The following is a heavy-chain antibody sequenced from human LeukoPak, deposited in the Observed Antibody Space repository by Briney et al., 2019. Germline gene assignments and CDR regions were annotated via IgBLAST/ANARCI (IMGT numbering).Heavy chain of an antibody. CDR2: ISAYNGNT. J-gene: IGHJ6*04. CDR1: GYTFTSYG. CDR3: ARGLDIVVVPAAIGYYGMDV. V-gene: IGHV1-18*04. D-gene: IGHD2-2*02. Sequence: ASVKVSCKASGYTFTSYGISWVRQAPGQGLEWMGWISAYNGNTNYAQKLQGRVTMTTDTSTSTAFMELRSLRSDDTAVYYCARGLDIVVVPAAIGYYGMDVWGKGTTVTVSS.